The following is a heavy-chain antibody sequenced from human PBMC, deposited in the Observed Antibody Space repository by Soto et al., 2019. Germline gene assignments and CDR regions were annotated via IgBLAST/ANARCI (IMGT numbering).Heavy chain of an antibody. J-gene: IGHJ5*02. CDR3: AGQTFTIAAASYGRSNWFDP. CDR2: IYFTGKT. Sequence: PSETLSLTCTASGGSITSSSHFWGWVRQPPGKGLEWIGTIYFTGKTYYTPSLTGRLTMSIDTSKNEFSLRLNSGTAADTAVYYCAGQTFTIAAASYGRSNWFDPWGPGTLVTVSS. V-gene: IGHV4-39*01. D-gene: IGHD6-25*01. CDR1: GGSITSSSHF.